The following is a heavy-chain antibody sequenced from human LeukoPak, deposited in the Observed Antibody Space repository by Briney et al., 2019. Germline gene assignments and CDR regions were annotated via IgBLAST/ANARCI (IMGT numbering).Heavy chain of an antibody. CDR1: GYTFTSYD. Sequence: ASVKVSCKASGYTFTSYDINWVRQATGQGLEWMGWMNPNSGNTGYAQKFQGRVTITRNTSISTAYMELSSLRAEDTAVYYCAREGVVAATSYYFDYWGQGTLVTVSS. J-gene: IGHJ4*02. CDR2: MNPNSGNT. V-gene: IGHV1-8*03. D-gene: IGHD2-15*01. CDR3: AREGVVAATSYYFDY.